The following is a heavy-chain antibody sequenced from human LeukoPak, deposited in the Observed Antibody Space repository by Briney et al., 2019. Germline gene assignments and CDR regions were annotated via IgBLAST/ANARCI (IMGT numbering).Heavy chain of an antibody. CDR2: IYTSGST. Sequence: TSETLSLTCTVSGGSISSYYRSWIRQPAGKGLEWIGRIYTSGSTNYNPSLKSRVTMSVDTSKNQFSLKLSSVTAADTAVYYCARTSSGYNGGYYYYMDVWGKGTTVTVSS. J-gene: IGHJ6*03. V-gene: IGHV4-4*07. CDR3: ARTSSGYNGGYYYYMDV. D-gene: IGHD3-22*01. CDR1: GGSISSYY.